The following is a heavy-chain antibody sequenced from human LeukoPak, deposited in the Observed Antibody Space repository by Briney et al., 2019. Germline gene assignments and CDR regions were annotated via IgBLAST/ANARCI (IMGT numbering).Heavy chain of an antibody. CDR1: GFTFSSYW. J-gene: IGHJ3*02. CDR2: ISSDGRTT. V-gene: IGHV3-74*01. Sequence: GGSLRLSCAASGFTFSSYWMHWVRAGPGEGLVWVSRISSDGRTTSYADSVKGRFTISRDNAKNTLYLQMNSLRVEDTAVYYCARDSRYYYDSRNYDNVAFDMWGQGTMVTVSS. CDR3: ARDSRYYYDSRNYDNVAFDM. D-gene: IGHD3-10*01.